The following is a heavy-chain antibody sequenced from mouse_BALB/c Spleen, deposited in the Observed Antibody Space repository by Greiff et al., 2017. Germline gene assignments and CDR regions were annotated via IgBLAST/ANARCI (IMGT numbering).Heavy chain of an antibody. CDR2: IWSDGST. J-gene: IGHJ1*01. CDR3: ARHGGNYWYFDV. V-gene: IGHV2-6-2*01. CDR1: GFSLTSYG. Sequence: VQVVESGPDLVAPSQSLSITCTVSGFSLTSYGVHWVRQPPGKGLEWLVVIWSDGSTTYNSALKSRLSISKDNSKSQVFLKMNSLQTDDTAMYYCARHGGNYWYFDVWGAGTTVTVSS. D-gene: IGHD2-1*01.